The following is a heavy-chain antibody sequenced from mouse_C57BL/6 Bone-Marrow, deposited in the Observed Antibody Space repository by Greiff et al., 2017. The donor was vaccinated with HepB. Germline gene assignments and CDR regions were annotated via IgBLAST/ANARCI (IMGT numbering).Heavy chain of an antibody. CDR2: IYPGDGDT. CDR1: GYAFSSSW. D-gene: IGHD1-1*01. Sequence: LVESGPELVKPGASVKISCKASGYAFSSSWMNWVKQRPGKGLEWIGRIYPGDGDTNYNGKFKGKATLTADKSSSTAYMQLSSLTSEDSAVYFCARTTTVVMDYAMDYWGQGTSVTVSS. J-gene: IGHJ4*01. CDR3: ARTTTVVMDYAMDY. V-gene: IGHV1-82*01.